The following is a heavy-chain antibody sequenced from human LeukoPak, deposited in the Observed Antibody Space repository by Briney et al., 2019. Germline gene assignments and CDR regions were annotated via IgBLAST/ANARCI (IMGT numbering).Heavy chain of an antibody. V-gene: IGHV3-66*01. D-gene: IGHD2-15*01. CDR2: IFGAETT. J-gene: IGHJ4*02. Sequence: GGSLRLSCAASGFSVGSNFMTWVRQPPGKSLEWVSVIFGAETTFYADSVKGRFTISRDHSKNTLYLQMSSLRAEDTGVYYCATSRYSSGPVDDSWGQGTPVTVSS. CDR1: GFSVGSNF. CDR3: ATSRYSSGPVDDS.